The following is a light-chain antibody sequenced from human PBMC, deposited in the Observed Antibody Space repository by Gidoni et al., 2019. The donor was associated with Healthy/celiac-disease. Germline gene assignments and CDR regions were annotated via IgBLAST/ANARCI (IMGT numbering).Light chain of an antibody. CDR2: GAS. J-gene: IGKJ1*01. Sequence: EIVLTQSTDTLSLSPGERATLSCRASQNVTSSYLAWYQQEPGQAPRLLIFGASTRATGIPDRFSGSGSGTDFTLTISRLEPEDFAVYFCQQYGTSPGTFSQXTKVEIK. CDR1: QNVTSSY. V-gene: IGKV3-20*01. CDR3: QQYGTSPGT.